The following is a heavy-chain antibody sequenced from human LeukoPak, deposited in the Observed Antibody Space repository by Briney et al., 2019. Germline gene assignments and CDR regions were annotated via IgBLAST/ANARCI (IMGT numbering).Heavy chain of an antibody. Sequence: HAGGSLRLSCAASGLTLSGYWMRWVRQAPGKGLEWVATIKEDGSKKSYMDSVEGRFTISIDNAKNSVNLQMSSLRADDTAVYHCESTRGPWRQGTPVTVSS. CDR3: ESTRGP. J-gene: IGHJ5*02. CDR1: GLTLSGYW. CDR2: IKEDGSKK. D-gene: IGHD1-14*01. V-gene: IGHV3-7*01.